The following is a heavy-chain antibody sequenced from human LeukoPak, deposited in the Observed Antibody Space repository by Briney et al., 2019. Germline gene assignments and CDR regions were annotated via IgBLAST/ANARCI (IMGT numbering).Heavy chain of an antibody. CDR1: GFTFSSYA. Sequence: GGSLRLPCAASGFTFSSYAMHGLRQAPGKGLEWVAVVSYDGSNKYYAVSVKGRYTISRDNSKSTLYLQMNSLRAEDTAVYYCARGPEWYYYDSSRSDYWGQGTLVTVSS. J-gene: IGHJ4*02. CDR3: ARGPEWYYYDSSRSDY. V-gene: IGHV3-30*01. D-gene: IGHD3-22*01. CDR2: VSYDGSNK.